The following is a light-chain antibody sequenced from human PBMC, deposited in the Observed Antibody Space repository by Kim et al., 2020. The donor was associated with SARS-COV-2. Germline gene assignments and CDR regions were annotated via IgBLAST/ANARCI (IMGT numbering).Light chain of an antibody. CDR3: AAWFDSLVV. Sequence: ELTQPPSASGTPGQSVTISCSGTRSNSRDNTVSWYQQVPGTTPKLLIHTNDRRPSGVPDRFSGSKSGTSASLAISGLRSEDEADYYCAAWFDSLVVFGGGTQLTVL. CDR2: TND. CDR1: RSNSRDNT. V-gene: IGLV1-44*01. J-gene: IGLJ2*01.